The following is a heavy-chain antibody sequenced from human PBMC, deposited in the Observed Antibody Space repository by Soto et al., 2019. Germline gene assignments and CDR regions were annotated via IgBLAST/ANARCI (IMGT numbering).Heavy chain of an antibody. CDR2: ISHDGVTK. CDR1: GSSFPKYP. V-gene: IGHV3-30-3*01. J-gene: IGHJ5*02. CDR3: VRGGYSSSWERLDP. D-gene: IGHD4-4*01. Sequence: PGGSLRLSFAASGSSFPKYPMHWVRQTPDKGLEWVAVISHDGVTKNSADSVKGRFSISRDNSRNTLYLEMNSRRTEDTAMYYCVRGGYSSSWERLDPWGQGTLVTVSS.